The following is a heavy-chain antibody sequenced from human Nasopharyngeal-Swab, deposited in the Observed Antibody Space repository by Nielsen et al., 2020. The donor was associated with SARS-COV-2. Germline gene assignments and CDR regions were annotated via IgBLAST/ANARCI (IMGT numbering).Heavy chain of an antibody. CDR3: ARGDCSSTSCYFYFQH. CDR2: ISYDGSNK. V-gene: IGHV3-33*05. Sequence: VRQAPGKGLEWVAVISYDGSNKYYADSVKGRFTISRDNAKNSLYLQMNSLRAEDTAVYYCARGDCSSTSCYFYFQHWGQGTLVTVSS. D-gene: IGHD2-2*01. J-gene: IGHJ1*01.